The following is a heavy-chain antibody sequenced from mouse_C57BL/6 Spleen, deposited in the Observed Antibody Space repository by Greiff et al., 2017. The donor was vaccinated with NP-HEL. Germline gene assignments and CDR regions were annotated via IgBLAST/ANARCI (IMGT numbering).Heavy chain of an antibody. V-gene: IGHV14-3*01. CDR2: IDPANGNT. CDR1: GFNIKNTY. D-gene: IGHD1-1*01. J-gene: IGHJ4*01. CDR3: ARDCGSSPHYYAMDY. Sequence: EVQLVESVAELVRPGASVKLSCTASGFNIKNTYMHWVKQRPEQGLEWIGRIDPANGNTKYAPKFQGKATITADTSSNTAYLQLSSLTSEDTAIYYCARDCGSSPHYYAMDYWGQGTSVTVSS.